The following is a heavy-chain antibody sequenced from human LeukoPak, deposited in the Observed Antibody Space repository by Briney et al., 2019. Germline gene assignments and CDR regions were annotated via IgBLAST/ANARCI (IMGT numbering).Heavy chain of an antibody. V-gene: IGHV3-74*03. Sequence: TGGSLRLPCAASGFTFSSAWMHWVRQAPGTGLVWVSRITDDATTTYADSVRGRFTISRDNAKNILYLQMNSLRAEDTAVYYCVRDRVGPDYWGQGTLVTVSS. CDR3: VRDRVGPDY. J-gene: IGHJ4*02. CDR1: GFTFSSAW. D-gene: IGHD1-26*01. CDR2: ITDDATT.